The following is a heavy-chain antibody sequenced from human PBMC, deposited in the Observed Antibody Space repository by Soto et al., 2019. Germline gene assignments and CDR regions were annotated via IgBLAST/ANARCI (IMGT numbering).Heavy chain of an antibody. CDR2: INWNGGST. V-gene: IGHV3-20*04. CDR3: VRSRYGGNSHVYDY. D-gene: IGHD4-17*01. Sequence: EVQLVESGGGVVRPGGSLRLSCAASGFTFDDYGMSWVRQAPGKGLEWVSGINWNGGSTGYADSVKGRFTISRDNAKNSRYLQMNSLRAEDTALYYCVRSRYGGNSHVYDYWGQGTLVTVSS. J-gene: IGHJ4*02. CDR1: GFTFDDYG.